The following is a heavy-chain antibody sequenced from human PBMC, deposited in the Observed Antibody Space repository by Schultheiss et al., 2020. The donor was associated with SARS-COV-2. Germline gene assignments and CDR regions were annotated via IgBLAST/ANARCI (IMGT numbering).Heavy chain of an antibody. CDR2: IWYDGSNK. CDR1: GFTFSNYG. J-gene: IGHJ4*02. CDR3: VKVGGQD. Sequence: GGSLRLSCVASGFTFSNYGMHWVRQAPGKGLEWVAVIWYDGSNKYYADSVKGRFTIARDNSKNTVYLQMNSLRAEDTAVYYCVKVGGQDWGQGTLVTVSS. V-gene: IGHV3-33*06. D-gene: IGHD3-16*01.